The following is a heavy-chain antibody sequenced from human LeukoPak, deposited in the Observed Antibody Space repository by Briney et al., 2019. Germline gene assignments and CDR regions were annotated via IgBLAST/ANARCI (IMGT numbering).Heavy chain of an antibody. V-gene: IGHV4-39*07. CDR3: ARDLGNYDSSGYYISNWFDP. J-gene: IGHJ5*02. D-gene: IGHD3-22*01. Sequence: SETLSLTCTVSGGSISSSSYYWGWIRQPPGKGLEWIGSIYYSGSTYYNPSLKSRVTMSVDTSKNQFSLKLSSVTAADTAVYYCARDLGNYDSSGYYISNWFDPWGQGTLVTVSS. CDR1: GGSISSSSYY. CDR2: IYYSGST.